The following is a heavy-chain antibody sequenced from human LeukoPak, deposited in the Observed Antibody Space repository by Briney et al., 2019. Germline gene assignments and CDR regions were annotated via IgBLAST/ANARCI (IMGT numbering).Heavy chain of an antibody. CDR3: ARHGPDLEMATIRSAFDI. CDR2: IYYSGST. D-gene: IGHD5-24*01. J-gene: IGHJ3*02. Sequence: SETLSLTCTVSGGSISSYYWSWIRQPPGKGLEWIGYIYYSGSTNYNPSLKSRVAISVDTSKNQFPLKLSSVTAADTAVYYCARHGPDLEMATIRSAFDIWGQGTMVTVSS. V-gene: IGHV4-59*08. CDR1: GGSISSYY.